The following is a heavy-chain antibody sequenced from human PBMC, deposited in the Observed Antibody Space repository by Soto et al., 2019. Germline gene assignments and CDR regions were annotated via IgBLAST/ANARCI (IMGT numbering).Heavy chain of an antibody. CDR2: IYYSGST. CDR1: GGSVSTGVHY. Sequence: QVQLQESGPGLVKPSETLSLTCTVSVSGGSVSTGVHYWSWIRQPPGKGLEWIGYIYYSGSTNYNPALKSRVTISVDTAKNQFSLKLTSVTAADTAVYYCARGYYTSWYWFDRWGRGTLVTVSS. J-gene: IGHJ2*01. CDR3: ARGYYTSWYWFDR. V-gene: IGHV4-61*08. D-gene: IGHD6-13*01.